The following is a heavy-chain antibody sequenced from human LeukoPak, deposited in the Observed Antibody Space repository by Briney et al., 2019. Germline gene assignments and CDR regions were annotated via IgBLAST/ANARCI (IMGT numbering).Heavy chain of an antibody. D-gene: IGHD2-15*01. J-gene: IGHJ6*02. CDR3: ARSEIVVVVAATHRSYYYYGMDA. CDR2: IIPIFGTA. V-gene: IGHV1-69*13. Sequence: SVKVSCKASGGTFSSYAISWVRQAPGQGLEWMGGIIPIFGTANYAQKFQGRVTITADESTSTAYMELSSLRSEDTAVYYCARSEIVVVVAATHRSYYYYGMDAWGQGATVTVSS. CDR1: GGTFSSYA.